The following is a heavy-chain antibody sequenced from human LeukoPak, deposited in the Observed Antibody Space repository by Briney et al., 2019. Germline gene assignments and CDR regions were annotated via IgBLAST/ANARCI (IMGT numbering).Heavy chain of an antibody. V-gene: IGHV3-66*01. CDR3: ARDQVPALAN. J-gene: IGHJ4*02. Sequence: GGSLRLSCAASGFTVSGNYMSWVRQAPGNGLEWVSIIYSGGGTYYADSVKGRFTISRDNSKNTLYLQMNSLRAEDTAVYYCARDQVPALANWGQGTLVTVSS. CDR2: IYSGGGT. CDR1: GFTVSGNY. D-gene: IGHD5-18*01.